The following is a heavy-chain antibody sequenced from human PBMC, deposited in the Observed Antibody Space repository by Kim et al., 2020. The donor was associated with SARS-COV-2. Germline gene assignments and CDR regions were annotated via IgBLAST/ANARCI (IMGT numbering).Heavy chain of an antibody. J-gene: IGHJ4*02. V-gene: IGHV3-21*01. D-gene: IGHD6-19*01. CDR3: AREGIAVAGIDY. Sequence: YYADSVKGRFTISRDNAQNSLYLQMNSLRAEDTAVYYCAREGIAVAGIDYWGQGTLVTVSS.